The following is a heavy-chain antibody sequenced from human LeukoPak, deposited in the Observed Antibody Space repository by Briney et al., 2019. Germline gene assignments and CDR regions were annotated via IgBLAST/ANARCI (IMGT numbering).Heavy chain of an antibody. D-gene: IGHD3-16*02. Sequence: PSETLSLTCTVSDGSINGYYWSWIRQSPGKGLESLGYIYYTGSTNYNPSLKSRVTMSVDTSRNQFSLKLRSVTAADTAVYYCARKKNYDYVSGSYRYSGGFDSWGQRTLVTVSS. J-gene: IGHJ4*02. CDR3: ARKKNYDYVSGSYRYSGGFDS. CDR2: IYYTGST. V-gene: IGHV4-59*12. CDR1: DGSINGYY.